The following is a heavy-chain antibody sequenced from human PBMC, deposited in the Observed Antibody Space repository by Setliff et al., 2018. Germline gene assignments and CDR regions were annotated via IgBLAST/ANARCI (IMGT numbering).Heavy chain of an antibody. CDR1: GFTYNNCW. V-gene: IGHV3-7*03. Sequence: PGGSLRLSCGASGFTYNNCWVSWVRQAPGKGLEWLASINPDGSEKYYVDSVKGRFTISRDNAKNSLSLQMNSLRTEDTASYFCARDPNGDFVGAFDPWDQGILVTVSS. D-gene: IGHD4-17*01. CDR3: ARDPNGDFVGAFDP. CDR2: INPDGSEK. J-gene: IGHJ5*02.